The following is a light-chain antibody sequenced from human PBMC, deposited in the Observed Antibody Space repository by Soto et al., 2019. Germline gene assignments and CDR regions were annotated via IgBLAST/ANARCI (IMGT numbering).Light chain of an antibody. CDR2: DAS. Sequence: DIQMTQSPSSVSVSVGDRVTMTCRASQPISTWVAWFQQKPGKAPKLLIYDASTLQSGVPSRFICSGTGSDFTLTIISLQPEDFATYYCQQAKTCPFTFGQGTKLEIK. J-gene: IGKJ2*01. CDR3: QQAKTCPFT. CDR1: QPISTW. V-gene: IGKV1-12*01.